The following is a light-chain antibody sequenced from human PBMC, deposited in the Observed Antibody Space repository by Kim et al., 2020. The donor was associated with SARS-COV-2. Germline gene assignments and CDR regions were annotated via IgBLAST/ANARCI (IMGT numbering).Light chain of an antibody. V-gene: IGKV1-6*01. J-gene: IGKJ1*01. CDR2: AAS. Sequence: ASVGDRVTITYRASQGIGNDLGWYQQRPGKAPKLLIYAASSLYSGVPSRFSGSGSGTDFTLTISSLQPEDFATYYCLQDYTFPWTIGQGTKVDIK. CDR3: LQDYTFPWT. CDR1: QGIGND.